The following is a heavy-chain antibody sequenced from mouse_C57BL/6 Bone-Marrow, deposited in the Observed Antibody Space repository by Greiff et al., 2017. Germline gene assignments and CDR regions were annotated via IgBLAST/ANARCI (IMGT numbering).Heavy chain of an antibody. CDR2: INPYNGGT. Sequence: EVKLQQSGPVLVKPGASVKMSCKASGYTFTDYYMNWVKQSHGKSLEWIGVINPYNGGTSYNQKFKGKDTLTVDKSSSTAYMELNSLTSEDSAVYYCARSYYYGSSYVGYWGQGTTLTVSS. D-gene: IGHD1-1*01. CDR3: ARSYYYGSSYVGY. CDR1: GYTFTDYY. J-gene: IGHJ2*01. V-gene: IGHV1-19*01.